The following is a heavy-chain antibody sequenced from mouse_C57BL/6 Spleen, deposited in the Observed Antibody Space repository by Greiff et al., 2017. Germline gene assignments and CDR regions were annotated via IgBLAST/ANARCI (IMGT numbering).Heavy chain of an antibody. J-gene: IGHJ2*01. CDR3: ARRGSAVVATGYFDD. D-gene: IGHD1-1*01. CDR2: IYPGSGST. V-gene: IGHV1-55*01. Sequence: QVQLQQPGAELVKPGASVKMSCKASGYTFTSYWITWVKQRPGQGLEWIGDIYPGSGSTNYNEKFKSKATLTVDTSSSSAYMQLSSLTSEDSAVYYCARRGSAVVATGYFDDWGQGTTLTVSS. CDR1: GYTFTSYW.